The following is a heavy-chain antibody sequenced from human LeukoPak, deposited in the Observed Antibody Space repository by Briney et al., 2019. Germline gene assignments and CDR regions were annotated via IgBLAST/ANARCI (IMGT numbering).Heavy chain of an antibody. V-gene: IGHV3-74*01. CDR1: GFTFSSYW. D-gene: IGHD5-18*01. CDR2: IKSDGSNT. Sequence: PGGSLRLSCAASGFTFSSYWMHWVRQAPGKGLVWVSRIKSDGSNTNYADSVKGRFTISRDNAKNTLHLQMNSLRAEDAAVYYCARDCQVDTAMVSWGQGTLVTVSS. J-gene: IGHJ4*02. CDR3: ARDCQVDTAMVS.